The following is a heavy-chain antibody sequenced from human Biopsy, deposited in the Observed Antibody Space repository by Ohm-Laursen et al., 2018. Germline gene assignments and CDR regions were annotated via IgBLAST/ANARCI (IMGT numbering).Heavy chain of an antibody. CDR2: INPRSGST. CDR1: GYNFPTHY. D-gene: IGHD5-24*01. CDR3: ARDVEGFYSYAMDV. Sequence: ASVKVSCKASGYNFPTHYMHWVRQAPGQGLEWMAMINPRSGSTFYAQKFQDRVTMTRDTSTSTVYMELSSLRSEDTAVYFCARDVEGFYSYAMDVWGQGTTVTVSS. J-gene: IGHJ6*02. V-gene: IGHV1-46*01.